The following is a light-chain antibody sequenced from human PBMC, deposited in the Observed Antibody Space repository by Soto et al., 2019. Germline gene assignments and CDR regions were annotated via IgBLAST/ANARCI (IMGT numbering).Light chain of an antibody. J-gene: IGLJ3*02. CDR2: EVT. Sequence: QSVLTQPASVSGSPGQSITISCTGTSSDVGGYNYVSWYQQHPGKAPKLMIYEVTNRPSGVSNRFSGSKSANTASLTISGLQPEDEADYYCSSYTSSSTRVFGGGTKVTVL. CDR1: SSDVGGYNY. CDR3: SSYTSSSTRV. V-gene: IGLV2-14*01.